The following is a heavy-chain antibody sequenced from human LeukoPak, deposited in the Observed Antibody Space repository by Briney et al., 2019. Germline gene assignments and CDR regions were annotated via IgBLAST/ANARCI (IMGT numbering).Heavy chain of an antibody. Sequence: GGSLRLSCAASGFTFSDYYMTWIRQAPGKGLEWVSYISSSSSYIYYADSVKGRFTISRDNAKNSLYLQMNSLRAEDTAVYYCARGISRYYYDSSGPPMDVWGKGTTVTVSS. D-gene: IGHD3-22*01. CDR3: ARGISRYYYDSSGPPMDV. V-gene: IGHV3-11*06. CDR2: ISSSSSYI. J-gene: IGHJ6*03. CDR1: GFTFSDYY.